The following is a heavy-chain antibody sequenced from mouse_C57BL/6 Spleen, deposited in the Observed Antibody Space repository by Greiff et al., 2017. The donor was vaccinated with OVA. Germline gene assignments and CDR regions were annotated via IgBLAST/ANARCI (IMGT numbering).Heavy chain of an antibody. J-gene: IGHJ4*01. V-gene: IGHV1-19*01. CDR1: GYTFTDYY. CDR3: ARETAQATSYAMDY. Sequence: EVKLVESGPVLVKPGASVKMSCKASGYTFTDYYMNWVKQSHGKSLEWIGVINPYNGGTSYNQKFKGKATLTVDKSSSTAYMELNSLTSEDSAVYYCARETAQATSYAMDYWGQGTSVTVSS. CDR2: INPYNGGT. D-gene: IGHD3-2*02.